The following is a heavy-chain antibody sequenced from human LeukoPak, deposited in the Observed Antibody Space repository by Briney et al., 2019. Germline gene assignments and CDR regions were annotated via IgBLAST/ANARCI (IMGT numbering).Heavy chain of an antibody. V-gene: IGHV3-64*01. CDR1: GFTFSSYA. J-gene: IGHJ6*02. D-gene: IGHD3-3*01. CDR3: ARDGDYYYGMDV. Sequence: GGSLRLSCAASGFTFSSYAMHWVRQAPGKGLEYVSAISSNGGSTYYANSVKGRFTISRDNSKNTLYLQMNSLRAEDTAVYYCARDGDYYYGMDVWGQGTTVTVSS. CDR2: ISSNGGST.